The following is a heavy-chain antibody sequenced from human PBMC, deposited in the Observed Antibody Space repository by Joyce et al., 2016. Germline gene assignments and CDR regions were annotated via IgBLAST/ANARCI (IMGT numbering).Heavy chain of an antibody. V-gene: IGHV3-74*01. CDR1: GFTFSSYW. J-gene: IGHJ6*02. Sequence: EVQLVESGGGLVQPGGSLRLSCPASGFTFSSYWMHWVRQVSGKGLVWVSDISSEESSTSYADSVKGRFTISRDNAKNTLYLHMNSLRTEDTAVYYCARTGGSYYDYYYYGLDVWGQGTTVIVSS. CDR2: ISSEESST. D-gene: IGHD1-26*01. CDR3: ARTGGSYYDYYYYGLDV.